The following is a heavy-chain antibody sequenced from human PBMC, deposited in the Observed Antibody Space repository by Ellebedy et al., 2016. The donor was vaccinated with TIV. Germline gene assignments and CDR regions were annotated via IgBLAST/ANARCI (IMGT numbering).Heavy chain of an antibody. CDR3: ARELAVAEIYFDY. D-gene: IGHD6-19*01. V-gene: IGHV4-4*02. Sequence: SETLSLTXAVSGASISSSNWWIWVRQPPGKGLEWIGEIYHSGSTNCNPSLKSRVAISVDKSKNQFSLKLSSVTAADTAMYYCARELAVAEIYFDYWGQGTLVTVSS. CDR2: IYHSGST. CDR1: GASISSSNW. J-gene: IGHJ4*02.